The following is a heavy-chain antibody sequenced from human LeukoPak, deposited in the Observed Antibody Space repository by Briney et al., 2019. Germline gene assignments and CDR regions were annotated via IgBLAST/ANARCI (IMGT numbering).Heavy chain of an antibody. D-gene: IGHD2-15*01. CDR1: GFTFSSYS. V-gene: IGHV3-21*01. Sequence: GGSLLLSCAASGFTFSSYSMNWVRQAPGKGLEWVSSISSSSSYIYYADSVKGRFTISRNNAKNSLYLQMNSLRAEDTAVYYCARDLRYCSGGSCKGFDYWGQGTLVTVSS. J-gene: IGHJ4*02. CDR3: ARDLRYCSGGSCKGFDY. CDR2: ISSSSSYI.